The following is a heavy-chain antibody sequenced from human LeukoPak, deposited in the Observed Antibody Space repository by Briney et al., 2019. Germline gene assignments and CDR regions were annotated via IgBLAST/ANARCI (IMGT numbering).Heavy chain of an antibody. J-gene: IGHJ4*02. CDR3: ARDPPYCSSTSCYTFDY. Sequence: GGSLRLSCAASGFTFSSYWMSWVRQAPGKGLEWVADIKQDGSEKYYVDSVKGRFTISRDNAKNSLYLQMNSLRAGDTAVYYCARDPPYCSSTSCYTFDYWGQGTLVTVSS. CDR1: GFTFSSYW. CDR2: IKQDGSEK. D-gene: IGHD2-2*02. V-gene: IGHV3-7*01.